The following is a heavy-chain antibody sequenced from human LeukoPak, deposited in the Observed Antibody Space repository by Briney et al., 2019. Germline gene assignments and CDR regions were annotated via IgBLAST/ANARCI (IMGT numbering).Heavy chain of an antibody. J-gene: IGHJ5*02. CDR1: GFTFSSYS. V-gene: IGHV3-21*01. CDR3: ARGPDSSSWYFWFDP. Sequence: GGSLRLSCAASGFTFSSYSMNWVRQAPGKGLEWVSSISSSSSYIYYADSVKGRFTISRDNAKNSLYLQMNSLRAEDTAVYYCARGPDSSSWYFWFDPWGQGTLVTVSS. CDR2: ISSSSSYI. D-gene: IGHD6-13*01.